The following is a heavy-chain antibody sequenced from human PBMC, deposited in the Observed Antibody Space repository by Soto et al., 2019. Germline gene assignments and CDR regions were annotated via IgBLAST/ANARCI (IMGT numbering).Heavy chain of an antibody. CDR1: GYTFTGYY. CDR2: INPNSGGT. D-gene: IGHD2-2*02. J-gene: IGHJ5*02. CDR3: ARERRSGYCSSTSCYTRLDP. Sequence: SVKVSCKASGYTFTGYYMHWVRQAPGQGLEWMGWINPNSGGTNYAQKFQGRVTMTRDTSISTAYMELSRLRSDDTAVYYCARERRSGYCSSTSCYTRLDPWGQGTMVTVYS. V-gene: IGHV1-2*02.